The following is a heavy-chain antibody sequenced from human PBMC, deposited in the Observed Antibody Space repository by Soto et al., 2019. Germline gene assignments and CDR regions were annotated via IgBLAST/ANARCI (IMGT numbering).Heavy chain of an antibody. V-gene: IGHV3-30-3*01. CDR1: GFTFSSYA. Sequence: GGSLRLSCAASGFTFSSYAMHWVRQAPGKGLEWVAVISYDGSNKYYADSVKGRFTISRDNSKNTLYLQMNSLRAEDTAVYYCARERRQYCSGGSCYSRTLDYWGQGTLVTVSS. J-gene: IGHJ4*02. CDR3: ARERRQYCSGGSCYSRTLDY. D-gene: IGHD2-15*01. CDR2: ISYDGSNK.